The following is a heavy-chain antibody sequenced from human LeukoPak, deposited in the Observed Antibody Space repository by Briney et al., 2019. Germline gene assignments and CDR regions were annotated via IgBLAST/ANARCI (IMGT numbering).Heavy chain of an antibody. CDR2: IYHSGST. D-gene: IGHD5-12*01. V-gene: IGHV4-38-2*02. CDR3: ARSTKWLRLMGFDY. CDR1: GYSISSGYY. J-gene: IGHJ4*02. Sequence: SETLSLTCTVSGYSISSGYYWGWIRQPPRKGLEWIGSIYHSGSTYYNPSLKSRVTISVDTSKNQFSLKLSSVTAADTAVYYCARSTKWLRLMGFDYWGQGTLVTVSS.